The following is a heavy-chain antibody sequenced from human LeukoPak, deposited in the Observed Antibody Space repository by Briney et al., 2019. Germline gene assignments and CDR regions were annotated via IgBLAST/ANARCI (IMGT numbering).Heavy chain of an antibody. V-gene: IGHV1-69*05. CDR1: GGTFSSYA. J-gene: IGHJ4*02. CDR2: IIPIFGTA. D-gene: IGHD3-3*01. CDR3: ARDPFWSGYYLDY. Sequence: SVKVSCKASGGTFSSYAISWVRQALGQGLEWMGRIIPIFGTANYAQKFQGRVTITTDESTSTAYMELSSLRSEDTAVYYCARDPFWSGYYLDYWGQGTLVTVSS.